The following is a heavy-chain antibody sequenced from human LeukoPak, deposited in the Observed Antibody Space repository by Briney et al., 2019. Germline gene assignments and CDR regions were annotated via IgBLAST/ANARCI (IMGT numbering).Heavy chain of an antibody. CDR3: ARDLDWLIYDY. J-gene: IGHJ4*02. CDR1: GFTFSSYN. CDR2: INDDGTDT. Sequence: GGSLRLSCEASGFTFSSYNMHWVRQAPGEGRMWVSRINDDGTDTKYAESVKGRFTISRDNAKNTLYLQMNSLRADDTAMYYCARDLDWLIYDYWGQGSLVAVSS. D-gene: IGHD2-21*01. V-gene: IGHV3-74*03.